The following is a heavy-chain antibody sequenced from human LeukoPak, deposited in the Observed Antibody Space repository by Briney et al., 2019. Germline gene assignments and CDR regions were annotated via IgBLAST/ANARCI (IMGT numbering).Heavy chain of an antibody. Sequence: GGSLRLSCAASGFTFSSYAMSWVRQAPGKGLEWVSAISGSGGSTYYADSVKGRFTISRDNSKNTLYLQMNSLRAEDTAVYYCAKNMGSNYGGPGDYWGQGTLVTVSS. CDR1: GFTFSSYA. D-gene: IGHD4-11*01. CDR2: ISGSGGST. V-gene: IGHV3-23*01. J-gene: IGHJ4*02. CDR3: AKNMGSNYGGPGDY.